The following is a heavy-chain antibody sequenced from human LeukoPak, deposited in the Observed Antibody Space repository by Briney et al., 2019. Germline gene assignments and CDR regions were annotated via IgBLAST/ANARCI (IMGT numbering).Heavy chain of an antibody. Sequence: PSQTLSLTCTVSGGSTSSGGYYWSWIRQHPGKGLEWIGYIYYSGSTYYNPSLKSRVTISVDTSKNQFSLKLSSVTAADTAVYYCARDKAHYDFWSGYYRSGPFDYWGQGTLVTVSS. J-gene: IGHJ4*02. CDR1: GGSTSSGGYY. CDR3: ARDKAHYDFWSGYYRSGPFDY. CDR2: IYYSGST. V-gene: IGHV4-31*03. D-gene: IGHD3-3*01.